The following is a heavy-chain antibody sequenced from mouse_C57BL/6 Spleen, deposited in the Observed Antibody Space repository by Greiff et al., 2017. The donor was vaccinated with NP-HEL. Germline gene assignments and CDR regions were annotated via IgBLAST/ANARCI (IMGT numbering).Heavy chain of an antibody. V-gene: IGHV1-74*01. D-gene: IGHD1-1*01. CDR2: IHPSDSDT. CDR1: GYTFTSYW. Sequence: QVHVKQPGAELVKPGASVKVSCKASGYTFTSYWMHWVKQRPGQGLEWIGRIHPSDSDTNYNQKFKGKATLTVDKSSSTAYRQLSSLTSEDSAVYYCAILSTTVVTYFDYWGQGTTLTVSS. J-gene: IGHJ2*01. CDR3: AILSTTVVTYFDY.